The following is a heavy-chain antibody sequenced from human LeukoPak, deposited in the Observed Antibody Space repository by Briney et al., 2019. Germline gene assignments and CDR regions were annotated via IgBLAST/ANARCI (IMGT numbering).Heavy chain of an antibody. Sequence: GGSLRLSCAASGFTVSSNYMSWVRQAPGKGLEWVSVIYSGGSTYYADSVKGRFTISRDNSKNTVYLQMNSLSAEDTAVYYCAREGEAAAGIDYWGQGTLVTVSS. CDR2: IYSGGST. CDR1: GFTVSSNY. CDR3: AREGEAAAGIDY. V-gene: IGHV3-66*01. D-gene: IGHD6-13*01. J-gene: IGHJ4*02.